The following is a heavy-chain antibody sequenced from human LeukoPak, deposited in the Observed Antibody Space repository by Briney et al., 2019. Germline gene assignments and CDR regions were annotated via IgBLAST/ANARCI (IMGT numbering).Heavy chain of an antibody. CDR2: IYSGGST. Sequence: GGSLRLSCAASGFTVSSNYMSWVGQAPGKGLEGVSVIYSGGSTYYADSVKGRFTISRDNSKNTLYLQMNSLRAEDTAVYYCAKPLTVTTEAFDYWGQGTLVTASS. J-gene: IGHJ4*02. CDR3: AKPLTVTTEAFDY. V-gene: IGHV3-53*05. D-gene: IGHD4-17*01. CDR1: GFTVSSNY.